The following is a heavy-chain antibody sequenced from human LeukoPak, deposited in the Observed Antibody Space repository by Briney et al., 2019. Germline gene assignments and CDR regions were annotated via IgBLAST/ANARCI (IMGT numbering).Heavy chain of an antibody. CDR2: ISSNGGST. D-gene: IGHD4-23*01. V-gene: IGHV3-64*01. CDR3: ARTPDYGGMKAPFDY. CDR1: GFTFSSYA. J-gene: IGHJ4*02. Sequence: PGGSLRLSCAASGFTFSSYAMHWVRQAPGKGLEYVSAISSNGGSTYYANSVKGRFTISRDNSKNTLYLQMGSLRAEDMAVYYCARTPDYGGMKAPFDYWGQGTLVTVSS.